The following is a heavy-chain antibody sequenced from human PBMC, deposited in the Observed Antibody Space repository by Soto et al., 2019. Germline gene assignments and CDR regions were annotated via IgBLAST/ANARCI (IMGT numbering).Heavy chain of an antibody. CDR3: ASEGGRYCTGGSCQVDY. V-gene: IGHV4-39*01. CDR1: GGSISSSSYY. CDR2: IYYSGNT. D-gene: IGHD2-15*01. J-gene: IGHJ4*02. Sequence: QLQLQESGPGLVKPSETLSLTCTVSGGSISSSSYYWGWIRQPPGNGLEWIGSIYYSGNTYYTPSLKSRVTISVDTSKNQFSLKLSSVTAADTAVYYCASEGGRYCTGGSCQVDYWGQGTLVTVSS.